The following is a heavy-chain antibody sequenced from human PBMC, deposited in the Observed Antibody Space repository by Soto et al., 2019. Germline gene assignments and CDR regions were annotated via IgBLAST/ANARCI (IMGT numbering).Heavy chain of an antibody. CDR2: IYYSGST. CDR1: GGSISSGDYY. Sequence: QVQLQESGPGLVKPSQTLSLTCTVSGGSISSGDYYWSWIRQPPGKGLEWIGYIYYSGSTYYNPSLKSRVTTAVDTSKNQFSLKLSSVTAADTAVYYCAGGITIFGGMDVWGQGTTVTVSS. CDR3: AGGITIFGGMDV. D-gene: IGHD3-3*01. J-gene: IGHJ6*02. V-gene: IGHV4-30-4*01.